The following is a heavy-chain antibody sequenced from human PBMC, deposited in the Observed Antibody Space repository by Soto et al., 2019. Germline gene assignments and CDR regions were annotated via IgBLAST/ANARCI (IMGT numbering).Heavy chain of an antibody. D-gene: IGHD3-10*01. J-gene: IGHJ4*02. CDR3: VAFDMVRGVIRGVDY. V-gene: IGHV3-7*01. CDR1: GFTFSSYW. Sequence: EVQLVESGGGLVQPGGSLRLSCAASGFTFSSYWMSWVRQAPGKGLEWVANIKQDGSEKYYVDSVKGRFTISRDNAKNSLYLQMNSVRAEDTAVYYCVAFDMVRGVIRGVDYWGQGTLVTVSS. CDR2: IKQDGSEK.